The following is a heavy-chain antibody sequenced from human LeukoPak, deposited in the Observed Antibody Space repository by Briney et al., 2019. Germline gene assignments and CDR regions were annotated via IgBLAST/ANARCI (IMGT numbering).Heavy chain of an antibody. J-gene: IGHJ4*02. CDR3: ARRSIDSGWSGPFDY. CDR2: ICHGGNT. D-gene: IGHD6-19*01. CDR1: GDSISSPYC. V-gene: IGHV4-38-2*02. Sequence: SETLSLTCTVSGDSISSPYCWGWIRQPPGKGLEWIGFICHGGNTFYNPSLKSRVTISLDTSKNQFSLRLNSVTVADTAVYYCARRSIDSGWSGPFDYWGLGTPVTVSS.